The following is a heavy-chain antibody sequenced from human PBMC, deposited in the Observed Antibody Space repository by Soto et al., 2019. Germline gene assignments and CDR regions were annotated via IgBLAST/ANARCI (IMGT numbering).Heavy chain of an antibody. CDR2: IYYSGST. CDR3: ARAEVTTYYYGMDV. V-gene: IGHV4-31*03. Sequence: SETLSLTCTVSGGSISSGGYYWSWIRQHPGKGLEWIGYIYYSGSTYYNPSLKSRVTISVDTSKNQFSLKLSSVTAADTAVYYCARAEVTTYYYGMDVWGQGTTDTVSS. CDR1: GGSISSGGYY. D-gene: IGHD4-17*01. J-gene: IGHJ6*02.